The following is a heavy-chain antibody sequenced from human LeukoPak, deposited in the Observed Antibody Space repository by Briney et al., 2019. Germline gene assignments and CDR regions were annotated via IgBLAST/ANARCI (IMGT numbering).Heavy chain of an antibody. CDR3: ARDVYDSSGYIDAFDI. CDR2: INPNSGGT. CDR1: GYTFTGYY. Sequence: ASVKISCKASGYTFTGYYMHWVRQAPGQGLEWMGWINPNSGGTNYAQKFQGRVTMTRDTSISTAYMELSRLRSDDTAVYYCARDVYDSSGYIDAFDIWGQGTMLTVSS. V-gene: IGHV1-2*02. J-gene: IGHJ3*02. D-gene: IGHD3-22*01.